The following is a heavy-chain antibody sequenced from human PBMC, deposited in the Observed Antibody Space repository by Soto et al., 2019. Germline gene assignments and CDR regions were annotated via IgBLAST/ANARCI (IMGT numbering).Heavy chain of an antibody. V-gene: IGHV3-23*01. Sequence: VQLLESGGGLVQPGGSLRLSCAASGFTFRDYAMNWVRQAPGKGLEWVSDISGSGDSARYADSVRGRFTISRDNSRNTLYLQMNSLRVDDTAVYYCGKERRGSGWSVCNYWGQGTLATVSS. J-gene: IGHJ4*02. CDR1: GFTFRDYA. CDR2: ISGSGDSA. D-gene: IGHD6-19*01. CDR3: GKERRGSGWSVCNY.